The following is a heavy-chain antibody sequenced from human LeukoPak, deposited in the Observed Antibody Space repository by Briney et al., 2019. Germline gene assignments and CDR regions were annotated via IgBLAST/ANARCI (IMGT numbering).Heavy chain of an antibody. CDR2: IYTSGST. Sequence: SETLSLTCAVYGGSFSGYYWSWIRQPAGKGLEWIGRIYTSGSTNYNPSLKSRVTISVDTSKNQFSLKLSSVTAADTAVYYCARVRRYCSSTSCYRYFDYWGQGTLVTVSS. J-gene: IGHJ4*02. CDR3: ARVRRYCSSTSCYRYFDY. D-gene: IGHD2-2*01. CDR1: GGSFSGYY. V-gene: IGHV4-59*10.